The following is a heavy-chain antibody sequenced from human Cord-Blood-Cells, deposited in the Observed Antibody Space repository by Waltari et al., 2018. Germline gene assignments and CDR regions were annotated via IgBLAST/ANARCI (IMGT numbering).Heavy chain of an antibody. D-gene: IGHD2-21*01. V-gene: IGHV3-33*01. J-gene: IGHJ6*02. CDR3: AREVAYCGGDCYYYYYGMDV. CDR1: VFPFSSHG. CDR2: LWYDGSNK. Sequence: QVQLVESGGGVVQPGRSLRLSCAASVFPFSSHGMHWVRQAPGKGLEWVAVLWYDGSNKYSADSVKGRFTISRDNSKNTLYLQMNSVRAGDTAVYYCAREVAYCGGDCYYYYYGMDVWGQGTTVTVSS.